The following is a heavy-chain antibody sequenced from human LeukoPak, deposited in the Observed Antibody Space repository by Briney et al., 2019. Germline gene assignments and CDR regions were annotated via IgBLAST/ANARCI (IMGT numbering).Heavy chain of an antibody. CDR2: IYPSDSDT. D-gene: IGHD2-8*01. J-gene: IGHJ4*02. Sequence: PGESLKISCKGSGYTFTTSWIGWVRQMPRKGLEWMGIIYPSDSDTTYSPSFQGQVTISADKSISTAYLQWSSLRASDTAMYYCARLYGRYFDYWGQGTLVTVSS. CDR3: ARLYGRYFDY. CDR1: GYTFTTSW. V-gene: IGHV5-51*01.